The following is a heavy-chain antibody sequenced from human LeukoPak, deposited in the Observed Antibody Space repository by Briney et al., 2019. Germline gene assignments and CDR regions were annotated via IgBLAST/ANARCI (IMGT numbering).Heavy chain of an antibody. Sequence: SVKVSCKASGGTFSSYAISWVRQAPGQGLEWMGRIIPILGIANYAQKFQGRVTITTDESTSTAYMELSSLRSEDTAVYYCATNAGHYYDSSGYDAFDIWGQGTMVTVSS. V-gene: IGHV1-69*04. CDR2: IIPILGIA. CDR3: ATNAGHYYDSSGYDAFDI. CDR1: GGTFSSYA. J-gene: IGHJ3*02. D-gene: IGHD3-22*01.